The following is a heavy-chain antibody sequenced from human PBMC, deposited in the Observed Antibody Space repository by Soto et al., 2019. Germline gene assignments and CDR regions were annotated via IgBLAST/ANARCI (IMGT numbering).Heavy chain of an antibody. CDR1: GDTFASFG. J-gene: IGHJ4*02. V-gene: IGHV1-18*01. D-gene: IGHD3-10*01. CDR2: ISAYNGNT. Sequence: AASVKVSCKASGDTFASFGFSWVRQAPGQGLEWLGWISAYNGNTHHAQKVRDRVTLTTDTSTNTAYMELRSLTSDDTAVYYCARDQESITDRILQYWGQGTRVTVSS. CDR3: ARDQESITDRILQY.